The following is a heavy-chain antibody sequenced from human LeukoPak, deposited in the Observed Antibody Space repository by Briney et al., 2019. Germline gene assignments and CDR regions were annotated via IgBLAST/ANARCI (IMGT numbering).Heavy chain of an antibody. Sequence: VASVKVSCKASGFTFTSSAVQWVRQARGQRLEWIGWIVVGSGNTNYAQKFQERVTITRDMSTSTAYMELSSLRSEDTAVHYCAAVNSSPASGLDPWGQGTLVTVSS. J-gene: IGHJ5*02. CDR1: GFTFTSSA. CDR2: IVVGSGNT. CDR3: AAVNSSPASGLDP. D-gene: IGHD3-22*01. V-gene: IGHV1-58*01.